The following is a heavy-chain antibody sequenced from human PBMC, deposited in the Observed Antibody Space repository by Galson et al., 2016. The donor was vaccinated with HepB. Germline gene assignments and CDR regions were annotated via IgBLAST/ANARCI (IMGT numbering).Heavy chain of an antibody. D-gene: IGHD2-21*01. CDR3: AEGFHLAESIPILF. V-gene: IGHV4-4*07. CDR1: GDPVSDHY. Sequence: SETLSLTCAVSGDPVSDHYWSWIRQSAGEGLEWIGRFHSRDETMYNPSLKSRVTMSVDTSKNQFSLRLSSVTAADTAVYYCAEGFHLAESIPILFWGQGILVTVSA. CDR2: FHSRDET. J-gene: IGHJ4*02.